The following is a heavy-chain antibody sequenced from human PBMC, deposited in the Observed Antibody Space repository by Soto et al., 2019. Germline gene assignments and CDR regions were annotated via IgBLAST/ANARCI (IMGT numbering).Heavy chain of an antibody. D-gene: IGHD5-18*01. J-gene: IGHJ4*02. Sequence: EVQLVETGGGLIQPGGSLRLSCAASGFTVSSNYMSLARQAPGQGLERVSFIYSGGGTYYADSVKGRFTISRDISKNTLYLQMNSLRAEDTAVYYCARGGSTYGRFDYWGQGTLVTVSS. CDR2: IYSGGGT. CDR3: ARGGSTYGRFDY. V-gene: IGHV3-53*02. CDR1: GFTVSSNY.